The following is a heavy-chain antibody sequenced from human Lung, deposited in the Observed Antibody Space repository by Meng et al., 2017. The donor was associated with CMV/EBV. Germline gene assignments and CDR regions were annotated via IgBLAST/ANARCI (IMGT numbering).Heavy chain of an antibody. CDR2: INPSDNTT. Sequence: ASXXVSXKASGYTLTNYYIHWVRQAPGQGLEWMGIINPSDNTTNYAQKFQGRVTMTRDTSTSTVYMELSSLRSDDTALYYCARDLGYRSSWYFQYYFDCWXQGTXVTVSS. CDR3: ARDLGYRSSWYFQYYFDC. V-gene: IGHV1-46*01. CDR1: GYTLTNYY. D-gene: IGHD6-13*01. J-gene: IGHJ4*02.